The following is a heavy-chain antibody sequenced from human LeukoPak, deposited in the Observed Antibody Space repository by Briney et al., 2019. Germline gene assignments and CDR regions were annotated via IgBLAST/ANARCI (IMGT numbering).Heavy chain of an antibody. CDR3: ARNVMSNYDFWSGYTLGFDY. Sequence: GESLNISCKGSGYSFTSYWIGWVRQMPGKGLEWMGIIYPGDSDTRYSPSFQGQVTISADKSISTAYLQWSSLKASDTAMYYCARNVMSNYDFWSGYTLGFDYWGQGTLVTVSS. V-gene: IGHV5-51*01. CDR1: GYSFTSYW. CDR2: IYPGDSDT. J-gene: IGHJ4*02. D-gene: IGHD3-3*01.